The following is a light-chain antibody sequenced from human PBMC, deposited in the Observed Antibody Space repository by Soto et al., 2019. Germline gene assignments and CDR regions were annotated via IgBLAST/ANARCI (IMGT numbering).Light chain of an antibody. CDR1: QSVSSN. CDR3: QQYGRLLIT. CDR2: GAS. V-gene: IGKV3-15*01. J-gene: IGKJ5*01. Sequence: EIVMTQSPATLSVSPGERATLSCRASQSVSSNLAWYQQKPGQAPKLLIYGASTRATGIPARFSGSGSGTEFNLTISSLQSEDFAVYYCQQYGRLLITCGQGTRLEIK.